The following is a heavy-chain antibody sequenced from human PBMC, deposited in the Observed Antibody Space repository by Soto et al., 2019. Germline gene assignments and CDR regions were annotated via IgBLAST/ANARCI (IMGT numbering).Heavy chain of an antibody. V-gene: IGHV3-23*01. CDR2: ISGSGAST. Sequence: PGGSLRLSCAVSGFDFSKSAMNWVRQAPGKGLQWVSGISGSGASTPHGDSVKGRFTISRDNSKNTLYLQMNSLRADDTAVYFCAKGHDFWTGYSYYYGMYIWGQGTTVTVSS. J-gene: IGHJ6*02. D-gene: IGHD3-3*01. CDR1: GFDFSKSA. CDR3: AKGHDFWTGYSYYYGMYI.